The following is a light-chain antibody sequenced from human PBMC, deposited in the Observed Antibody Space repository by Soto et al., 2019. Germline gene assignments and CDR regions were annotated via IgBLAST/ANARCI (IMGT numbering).Light chain of an antibody. CDR3: QQRSNWPRT. J-gene: IGKJ2*01. CDR2: DVS. V-gene: IGKV3-11*01. Sequence: EIVLTQSPATLSLSPRERATLSCRASQSVSSYLAWYQQKPDQAPRLLIYDVSNRATGIPARFTGSGSGTDFTLTISSLEPADFAVYYCQQRSNWPRTFGQGTKLEIK. CDR1: QSVSSY.